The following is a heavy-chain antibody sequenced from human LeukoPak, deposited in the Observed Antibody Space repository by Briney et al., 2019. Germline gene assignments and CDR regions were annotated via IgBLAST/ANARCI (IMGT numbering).Heavy chain of an antibody. J-gene: IGHJ6*02. CDR3: AGGVVATTLLYYYYGMDV. V-gene: IGHV4-4*07. CDR1: GGSFINYY. D-gene: IGHD5-12*01. CDR2: IYTSGST. Sequence: SETLSLTCTVSGGSFINYYWNWIRQPAGKGLEWIGRIYTSGSTNYNPSLKSRVTISVDTSKNQFSLKLSSVTAADTAVYYCAGGVVATTLLYYYYGMDVWGQGTTVTVSS.